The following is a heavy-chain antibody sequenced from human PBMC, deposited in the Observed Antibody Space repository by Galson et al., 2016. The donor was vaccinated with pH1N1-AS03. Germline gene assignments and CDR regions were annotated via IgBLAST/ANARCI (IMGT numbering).Heavy chain of an antibody. V-gene: IGHV4-4*02. CDR1: GGSISSSSW. CDR2: IYHSGST. D-gene: IGHD3-3*01. CDR3: AREDYTTEFETVIDY. J-gene: IGHJ4*02. Sequence: ETLSLTCAVSGGSISSSSWWSWVRQPPGKGLEWIGEIYHSGSTNYNPSLKSRVTISIDTFKNQFSLKLNSMTAADTAMYYCAREDYTTEFETVIDYWGRGTLITVSS.